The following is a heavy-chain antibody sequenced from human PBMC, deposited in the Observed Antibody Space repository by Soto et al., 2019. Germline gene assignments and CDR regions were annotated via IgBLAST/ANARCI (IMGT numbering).Heavy chain of an antibody. V-gene: IGHV5-51*01. Sequence: EVQLVQSGAEVQKPGESLKISCQGSGYSFTNYWIAWVRQMPGTGLEWMGMIYPGDSDTKYSPSFQGQVTISADKSISTAVLQWRSLKAADTAMYYCARRGYTWNGAGYWGQGTLVTVSS. CDR2: IYPGDSDT. CDR3: ARRGYTWNGAGY. D-gene: IGHD1-20*01. J-gene: IGHJ4*02. CDR1: GYSFTNYW.